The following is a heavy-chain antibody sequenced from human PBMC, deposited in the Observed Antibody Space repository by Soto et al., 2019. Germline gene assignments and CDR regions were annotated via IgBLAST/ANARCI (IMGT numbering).Heavy chain of an antibody. CDR1: GGTFTSYT. Sequence: QVQLVQSGAEVKRPGSSVKVACKASGGTFTSYTFSWVRQAPGQGLEWMGRLIPMLDVTSYAQKFQGRLTITPDKSTIKAYKALSSLKSEDRALFYCARAPVGDWFFDLWSRCSLVISSS. CDR2: LIPMLDVT. CDR3: ARAPVGDWFFDL. J-gene: IGHJ2*01. V-gene: IGHV1-69*04.